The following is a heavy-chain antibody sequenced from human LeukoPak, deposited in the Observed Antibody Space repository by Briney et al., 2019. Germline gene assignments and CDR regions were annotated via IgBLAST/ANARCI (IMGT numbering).Heavy chain of an antibody. CDR1: GFTFSSYA. V-gene: IGHV3-23*01. CDR3: AHGGGSQFHA. Sequence: GGSLCLSCAASGFTFSSYAMSWVRQAPGKGLEWVSSVSGGGGPSILYYADSVKGRFTISRDNSKNTIYLQMNSLRADDTAIYHCAHGGGSQFHAWGQGTLVIVSS. D-gene: IGHD5-24*01. CDR2: VSGGGGPSIL. J-gene: IGHJ5*02.